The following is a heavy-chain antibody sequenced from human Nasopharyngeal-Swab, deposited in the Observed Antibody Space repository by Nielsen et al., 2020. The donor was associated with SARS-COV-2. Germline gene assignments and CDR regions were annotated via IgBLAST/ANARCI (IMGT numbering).Heavy chain of an antibody. Sequence: GGSLRLSCAASGFTFRNFGIHWVRQAPGKGLEWVAVVSPDGTSKDYADSVKGRFTISRDNSKITLDLQMNSLRVEDTAVYYCAREGGRYSYGQAFDYWGQGTLVTVSS. CDR3: AREGGRYSYGQAFDY. V-gene: IGHV3-30*03. D-gene: IGHD5-18*01. CDR1: GFTFRNFG. CDR2: VSPDGTSK. J-gene: IGHJ4*02.